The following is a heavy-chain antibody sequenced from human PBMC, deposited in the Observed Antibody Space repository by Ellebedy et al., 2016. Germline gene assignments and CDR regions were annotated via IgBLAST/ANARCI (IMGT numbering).Heavy chain of an antibody. V-gene: IGHV3-7*01. CDR2: INQDGSEK. CDR1: GFTFSSYA. CDR3: AGAIDY. J-gene: IGHJ4*02. Sequence: GESLKISXAASGFTFSSYAMSWVRQAPGKGLEWVANINQDGSEKHYVDSVKGRFTISRDNAKNSLYLQMNSLRTEDTALYYCAGAIDYWGLGTLVSVSS. D-gene: IGHD4/OR15-4a*01.